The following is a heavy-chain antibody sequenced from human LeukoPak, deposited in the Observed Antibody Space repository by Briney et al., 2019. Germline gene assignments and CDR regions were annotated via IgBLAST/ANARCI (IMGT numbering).Heavy chain of an antibody. CDR3: ARQLVAYYYYYGMDV. J-gene: IGHJ6*04. Sequence: GESLKISCKGSGYSFTTYWIAWVRQMPGKGLEWMGIIYPDGSDTGYSPSFQGQVTISADKSISTAFLQWSSLKASDTAMYYCARQLVAYYYYYGMDVWGKGTTVTVSS. CDR2: IYPDGSDT. V-gene: IGHV5-51*01. CDR1: GYSFTTYW. D-gene: IGHD2-8*02.